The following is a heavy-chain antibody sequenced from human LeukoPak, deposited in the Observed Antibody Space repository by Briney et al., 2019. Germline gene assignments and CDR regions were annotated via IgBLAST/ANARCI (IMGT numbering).Heavy chain of an antibody. CDR1: GYTLTELS. V-gene: IGHV1-24*01. D-gene: IGHD5-18*01. Sequence: ASVKVSCKVSGYTLTELSMHWVRQAPGKGLEWMGGFDPEDGETIYAQKFQGRVTMTEDTSTDTAYMELSSLRSEDTAVYYCATSALGYSLWKGYDYWGQGTLVTVSS. J-gene: IGHJ4*02. CDR3: ATSALGYSLWKGYDY. CDR2: FDPEDGET.